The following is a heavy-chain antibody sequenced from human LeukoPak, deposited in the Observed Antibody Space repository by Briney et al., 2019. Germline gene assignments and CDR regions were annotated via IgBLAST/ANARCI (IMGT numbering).Heavy chain of an antibody. CDR2: TYYRSKWYD. D-gene: IGHD2-21*02. Sequence: SQTLSLTCVISGDSVSTSSAAWNWIRQSPSRGLEWLGRTYYRSKWYDDYAVSVKSRININGDTSKNQFSLQLNSVTPEDTAVYCCARAGDCGGDCYSGAFDIWGQGTMVIVSS. V-gene: IGHV6-1*01. J-gene: IGHJ3*02. CDR3: ARAGDCGGDCYSGAFDI. CDR1: GDSVSTSSAA.